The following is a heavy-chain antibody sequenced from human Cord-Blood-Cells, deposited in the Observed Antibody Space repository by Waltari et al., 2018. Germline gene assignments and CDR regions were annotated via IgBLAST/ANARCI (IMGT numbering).Heavy chain of an antibody. CDR3: ARDEAMRAFDI. CDR1: GFSFSSYW. Sequence: EVQLVESGGGLVQPGGSLRLSCAASGFSFSSYWMHGVRQAPGKGLVWVSRINSDGSSTSYADSVKGRFTISRDNAKNSLYLQMNSLRAEDTAVYYCARDEAMRAFDIWGQGTMVTVSS. V-gene: IGHV3-74*01. J-gene: IGHJ3*02. CDR2: INSDGSST.